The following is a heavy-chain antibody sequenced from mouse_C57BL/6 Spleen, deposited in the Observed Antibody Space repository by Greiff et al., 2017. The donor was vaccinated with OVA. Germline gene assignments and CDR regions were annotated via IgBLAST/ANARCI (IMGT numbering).Heavy chain of an antibody. Sequence: EVHLVESGGGLVKPGGSLKLPCAPPLFTFSSYAMSWVRQTPEKRLEWVATISDGGSYTYYPDNVKGRFTISRDNAKNNLYLQMSHLKSEDTAMYYCARAYSNYFDYWGQGTTLTVSS. CDR2: ISDGGSYT. J-gene: IGHJ2*01. D-gene: IGHD2-5*01. CDR3: ARAYSNYFDY. CDR1: LFTFSSYA. V-gene: IGHV5-4*01.